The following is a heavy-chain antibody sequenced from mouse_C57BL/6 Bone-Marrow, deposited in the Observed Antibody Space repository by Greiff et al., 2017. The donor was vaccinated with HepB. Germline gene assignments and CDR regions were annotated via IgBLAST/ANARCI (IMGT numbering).Heavy chain of an antibody. CDR2: IRSKSNNYAT. D-gene: IGHD2-10*01. CDR1: GFSFNTYA. V-gene: IGHV10-1*01. CDR3: VRAYYDLFAY. Sequence: EVQVVESGGGLVQPKGSLKLSCAASGFSFNTYAMNWVRQAPGKGLEWVARIRSKSNNYATYYADSVKDRFTISRDDSESMLYLQMKNLKTEDTAMYYCVRAYYDLFAYWGQGTLGTVSA. J-gene: IGHJ3*01.